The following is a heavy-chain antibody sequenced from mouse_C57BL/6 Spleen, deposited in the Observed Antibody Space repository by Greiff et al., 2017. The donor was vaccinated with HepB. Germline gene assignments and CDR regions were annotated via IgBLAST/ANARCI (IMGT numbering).Heavy chain of an antibody. J-gene: IGHJ4*01. CDR3: AREGYVVAIDY. V-gene: IGHV1-55*01. Sequence: QVQLQQPGAELVKPGASVKMSCKASGYTFTSYWITWVKQRPGEGLEWMGDINPGSGSTNYNEKFKSKATLTVDTSNSTAYMQLSRLTSEDSAVYSCAREGYVVAIDYWGQGTSVTVSS. CDR1: GYTFTSYW. CDR2: INPGSGST. D-gene: IGHD2-2*01.